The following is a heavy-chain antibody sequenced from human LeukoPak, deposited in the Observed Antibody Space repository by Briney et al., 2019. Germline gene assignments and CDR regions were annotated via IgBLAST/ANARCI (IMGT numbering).Heavy chain of an antibody. Sequence: PGGSLRLSCAASGFTFSSYDMHWVRQATGKGLEWVSAIGTAGDTYYPGSVKGRFTISRENAKNSLYLQMNSLRAGDTAVYYCATPAAGPGAEYSLYWGQGTLVIVSS. V-gene: IGHV3-13*01. CDR3: ATPAAGPGAEYSLY. D-gene: IGHD6-13*01. J-gene: IGHJ1*01. CDR2: IGTAGDT. CDR1: GFTFSSYD.